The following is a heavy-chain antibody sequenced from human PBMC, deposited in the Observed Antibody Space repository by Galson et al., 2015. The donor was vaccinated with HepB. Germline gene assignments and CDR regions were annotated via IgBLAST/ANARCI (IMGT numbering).Heavy chain of an antibody. Sequence: SVKVSCKASGYTFTSYGISWVRQAPGQGLEWMGWISAYNGNTNYAQKLQGRVTMTTDTSTSTAYMELRSLRSDDTAVYYCARAPTYDYGDYDGDWFDPWGQGTLVTVSS. J-gene: IGHJ5*02. CDR2: ISAYNGNT. D-gene: IGHD4-17*01. CDR1: GYTFTSYG. V-gene: IGHV1-18*04. CDR3: ARAPTYDYGDYDGDWFDP.